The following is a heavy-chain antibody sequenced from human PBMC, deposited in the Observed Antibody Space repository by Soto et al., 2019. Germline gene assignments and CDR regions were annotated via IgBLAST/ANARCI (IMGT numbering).Heavy chain of an antibody. CDR1: GGSISGEGYY. CDR3: ARAWTATVGRANGFDR. Sequence: QVQLQESGPGLVEPSQTLSLTCTVSGGSISGEGYYWSWIRQYSGWGLEWIGYIHFRGSTYYNPSVKSRVIISVDTSKIQFFLNLRSVTAADTAVYDCARAWTATVGRANGFDRWGHGTRVTVSS. CDR2: IHFRGST. J-gene: IGHJ5*02. V-gene: IGHV4-31*03. D-gene: IGHD4-4*01.